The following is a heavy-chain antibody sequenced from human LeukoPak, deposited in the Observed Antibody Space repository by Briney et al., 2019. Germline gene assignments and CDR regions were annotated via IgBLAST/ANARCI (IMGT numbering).Heavy chain of an antibody. V-gene: IGHV4-38-2*01. CDR3: ARTPIVVVPAAIDY. CDR1: GYSISSGYY. Sequence: PSETLSLTCAVSGYSISSGYYWGWIRQPPGKGLEWIGSIYHSGSTYYNPSLKSRVTISVDTSKNQFSLKLSSVTAADTAVYYCARTPIVVVPAAIDYWGQGTLVTVSS. J-gene: IGHJ4*02. CDR2: IYHSGST. D-gene: IGHD2-2*02.